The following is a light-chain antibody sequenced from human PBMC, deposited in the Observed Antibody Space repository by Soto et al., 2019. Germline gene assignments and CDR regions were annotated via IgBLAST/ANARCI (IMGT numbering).Light chain of an antibody. Sequence: IVMTQSPATLSVSPGERATLCCRASQSFSSYLAWYQQKPGQAPRLLIYDASTRATGVPARFSGSGSGTEFTLTINSLQSEDFAIYYCQQYNQWPLTFGGGTKVDI. CDR1: QSFSSY. J-gene: IGKJ4*01. V-gene: IGKV3-15*01. CDR3: QQYNQWPLT. CDR2: DAS.